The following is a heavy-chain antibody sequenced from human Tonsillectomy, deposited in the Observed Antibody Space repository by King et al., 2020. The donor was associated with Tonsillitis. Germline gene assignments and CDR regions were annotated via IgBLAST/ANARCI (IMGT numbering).Heavy chain of an antibody. Sequence: VQLVESGGGLIQPGGSLRLSCAASGFSVSSNYLSWVRQAPGEGLEWVSVIYGGDSTYYADSVKGRFTISRDNSENTLSLQMNSLRVEDTAVYYCTRSPSHDGGDYYHWYYYYGMDVWGHGTTVTVSS. CDR1: GFSVSSNY. V-gene: IGHV3-53*01. D-gene: IGHD2-21*01. J-gene: IGHJ6*02. CDR3: TRSPSHDGGDYYHWYYYYGMDV. CDR2: IYGGDST.